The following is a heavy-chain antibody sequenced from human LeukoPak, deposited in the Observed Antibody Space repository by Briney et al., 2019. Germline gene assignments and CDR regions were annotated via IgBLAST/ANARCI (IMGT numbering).Heavy chain of an antibody. CDR1: GASIRMGGYY. CDR2: IYYSGST. CDR3: ARDRTVGATGGWFDP. V-gene: IGHV4-61*08. D-gene: IGHD1-26*01. J-gene: IGHJ5*02. Sequence: SETLSLTCTVSGASIRMGGYYWAWIRQPPGKGLEWIGYIYYSGSTNYNPSLKSRVTISVDTSKNQFSLKLSSVTAADTAVYYCARDRTVGATGGWFDPWGQGTLVTVSS.